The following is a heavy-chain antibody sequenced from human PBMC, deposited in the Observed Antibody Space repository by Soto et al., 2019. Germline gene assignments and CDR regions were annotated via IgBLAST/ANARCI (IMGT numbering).Heavy chain of an antibody. CDR3: AKDFRSGRPSYLDY. D-gene: IGHD3-10*01. CDR1: GFTFSTYA. Sequence: GGSLRLSCAASGFTFSTYAMSWVRQAPGKGLEWVSGISGSGGSTYYADSVKGRFTISRDSSKNTLSLQMNSLRTEDTAVYYCAKDFRSGRPSYLDYWGQGTLVTVSS. V-gene: IGHV3-23*01. CDR2: ISGSGGST. J-gene: IGHJ4*02.